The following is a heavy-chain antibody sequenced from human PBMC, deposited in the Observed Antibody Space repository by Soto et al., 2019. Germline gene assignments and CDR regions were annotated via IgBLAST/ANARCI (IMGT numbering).Heavy chain of an antibody. D-gene: IGHD3-10*01. CDR2: IHYSGNT. V-gene: IGHV4-30-4*01. CDR1: GVSITSGDYY. CDR3: AREDTMVRGIIP. J-gene: IGHJ4*02. Sequence: TLSLTCNVSGVSITSGDYYWNWIRQPPGKGLEWIGYIHYSGNTYYNPSLKSRLTISVDTSKNQFSLRLTSVTAADTAVYYCAREDTMVRGIIPWGQGTLVTVSS.